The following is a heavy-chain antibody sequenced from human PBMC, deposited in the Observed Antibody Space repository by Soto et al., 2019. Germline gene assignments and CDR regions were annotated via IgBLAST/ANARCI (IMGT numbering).Heavy chain of an antibody. CDR2: IKRKNDGGTT. CDR1: GFTFTNAW. Sequence: VQLVESGGGLVKPGGSLRLSCAASGFTFTNAWMSWVRQAPGKGLEWVGRIKRKNDGGTTDYAAPVNGRFTISRDDSKNILYLQMNSLRTVDTALYYCNTDSPVVKYDTWGYPKWFDSWGQGTLVTVSS. V-gene: IGHV3-15*01. CDR3: NTDSPVVKYDTWGYPKWFDS. J-gene: IGHJ5*01. D-gene: IGHD3-22*01.